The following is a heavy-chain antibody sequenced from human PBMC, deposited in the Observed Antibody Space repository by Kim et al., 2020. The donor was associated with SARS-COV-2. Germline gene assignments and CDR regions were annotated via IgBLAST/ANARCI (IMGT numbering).Heavy chain of an antibody. D-gene: IGHD2-15*01. CDR3: ARVRCSGGSCYSPSGYFDY. CDR2: INPSGGST. Sequence: ASVKVSCKASGYTFTSYYMHWVRQAPGQGLEWMGIINPSGGSTSYAQKFQGRVTMTRDTSTSTVYMELSSLRSEDTAVYYCARVRCSGGSCYSPSGYFDYWGQGTLVTVSS. V-gene: IGHV1-46*01. J-gene: IGHJ4*02. CDR1: GYTFTSYY.